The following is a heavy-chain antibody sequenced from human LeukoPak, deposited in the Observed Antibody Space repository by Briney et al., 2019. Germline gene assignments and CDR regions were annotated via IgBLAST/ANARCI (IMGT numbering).Heavy chain of an antibody. CDR2: ITAYNDNT. CDR1: RYTFTRSG. Sequence: ASLKASCKASRYTFTRSGISRVPQAAGHRLEWMGWITAYNDNTNYAQKLQGRVTMTTDTSTSTAYMELRSLRSDDTAVYYCARALLWFGEPRHIDYWGQGTLVTASS. J-gene: IGHJ4*02. CDR3: ARALLWFGEPRHIDY. D-gene: IGHD3-10*01. V-gene: IGHV1-18*01.